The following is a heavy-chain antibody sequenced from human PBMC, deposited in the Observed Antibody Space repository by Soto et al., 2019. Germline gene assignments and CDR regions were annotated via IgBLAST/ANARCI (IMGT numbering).Heavy chain of an antibody. D-gene: IGHD3-22*01. J-gene: IGHJ4*02. V-gene: IGHV3-30*18. CDR2: ISYDGTNK. Sequence: GGSLRLSCAASGFIFSNYGVHWVRQAPGKGLEWVAVISYDGTNKHYADSVKGRFTISRDNSKNTVYLQMNNLRAEDTAVFYCAKDTYYHDSTGYYVFDFWGQGTLVTVSS. CDR3: AKDTYYHDSTGYYVFDF. CDR1: GFIFSNYG.